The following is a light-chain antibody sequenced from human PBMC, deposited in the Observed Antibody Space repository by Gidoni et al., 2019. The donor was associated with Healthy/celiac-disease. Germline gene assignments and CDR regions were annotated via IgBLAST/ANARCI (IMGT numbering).Light chain of an antibody. CDR3: QQRRNWPPFT. Sequence: EIVLTKSPATLSLSPGERATLSCRASQSVSSYLAWYQQKPGQAPRHLIYDASNRATGSPAKFSGSGSWTDFTLTISSLEPEDFAVYYCQQRRNWPPFTFGPGTKVDIK. V-gene: IGKV3-11*01. J-gene: IGKJ3*01. CDR2: DAS. CDR1: QSVSSY.